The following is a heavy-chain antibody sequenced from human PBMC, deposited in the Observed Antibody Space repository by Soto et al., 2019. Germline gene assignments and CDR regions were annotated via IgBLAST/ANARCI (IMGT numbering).Heavy chain of an antibody. V-gene: IGHV4-39*01. CDR2: IYYSGST. J-gene: IGHJ4*02. CDR3: AVTHYYGSGSYYRADY. CDR1: GGSISSSSYY. Sequence: QLQLQESGPGLVKPSETLSLTCTVSGGSISSSSYYWGWIRQPPGKGLEWIGSIYYSGSTYYNPSLKSRVTISVDTSKNQFSLKLSSVTAADTAVYYCAVTHYYGSGSYYRADYWGQGTLVTVSS. D-gene: IGHD3-10*01.